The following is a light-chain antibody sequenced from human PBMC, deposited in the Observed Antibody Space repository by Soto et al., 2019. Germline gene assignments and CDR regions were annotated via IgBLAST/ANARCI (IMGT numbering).Light chain of an antibody. CDR2: GAS. CDR1: QSVRSN. CDR3: QQYGSSPSLT. V-gene: IGKV3-20*01. Sequence: EIVMTQSPATLSVSPGERATLSCRASQSVRSNLAWYQQKPGQSPRLLIYGASSRATGIPDRFSGSGSGTDFTLTISRLEPEDFAVYYCQQYGSSPSLTFGGGTKVDIK. J-gene: IGKJ4*01.